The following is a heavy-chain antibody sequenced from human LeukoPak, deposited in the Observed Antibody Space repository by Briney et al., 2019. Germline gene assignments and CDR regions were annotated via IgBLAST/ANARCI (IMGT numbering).Heavy chain of an antibody. CDR2: ISSSSSYI. CDR1: GFTFSSYS. Sequence: GGSLRLSCAASGFTFSSYSMNWVRQAPGKGLEWVSSISSSSSYIHYADSVKGRFTISRDNAKNSLYLQMNSLRAEDTAVYYCARAPGAMVARFDYWGQGTLVTVSS. V-gene: IGHV3-21*01. D-gene: IGHD5-18*01. CDR3: ARAPGAMVARFDY. J-gene: IGHJ4*02.